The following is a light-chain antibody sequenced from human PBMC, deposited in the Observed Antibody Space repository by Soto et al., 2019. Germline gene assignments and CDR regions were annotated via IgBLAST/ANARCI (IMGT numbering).Light chain of an antibody. CDR1: QAISNY. CDR3: QKYNGAPPEP. CDR2: AAS. J-gene: IGKJ3*01. V-gene: IGKV1-27*01. Sequence: DIQMTQSPSSLSATVGDRVTITCRASQAISNYLAWHQQKPGKVPKLLIYAASTLQPGVPSRFSGSGSGTDFTLTISSLQPEDVATYYCQKYNGAPPEPFGPGTKVAIK.